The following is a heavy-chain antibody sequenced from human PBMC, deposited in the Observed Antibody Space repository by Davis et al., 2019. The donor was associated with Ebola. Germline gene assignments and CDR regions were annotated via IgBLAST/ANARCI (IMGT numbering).Heavy chain of an antibody. Sequence: PGGSLRPSRAASGFTFSSHAMSWGRQAPGKGLEWVSAISGSGGSTYYADSVKGRFTISRDNSKNTLYLQMNSLRAEDTAIYYCAKDKNYDFWSGYPHDAFDICGQGTMVTVSS. V-gene: IGHV3-23*01. CDR2: ISGSGGST. CDR3: AKDKNYDFWSGYPHDAFDI. J-gene: IGHJ3*02. D-gene: IGHD3-3*01. CDR1: GFTFSSHA.